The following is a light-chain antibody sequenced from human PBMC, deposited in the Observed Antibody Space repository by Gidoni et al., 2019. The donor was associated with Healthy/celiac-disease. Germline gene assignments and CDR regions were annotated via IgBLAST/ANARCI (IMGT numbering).Light chain of an antibody. CDR3: QQRSNWPWT. J-gene: IGKJ1*01. CDR2: DAS. Sequence: IVLTQSPATLSWSPGERATISCRASQSVSSYLAWYQQKPGQAPRLLIYDASNRETGIPARFSGSGSGTDFTLTISSLEPEDFAVYYCQQRSNWPWTFXQXTKVEIK. CDR1: QSVSSY. V-gene: IGKV3-11*01.